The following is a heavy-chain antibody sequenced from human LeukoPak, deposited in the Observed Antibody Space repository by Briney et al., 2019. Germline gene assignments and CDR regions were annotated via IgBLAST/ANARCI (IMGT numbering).Heavy chain of an antibody. CDR3: ARRFNSSYHFDY. Sequence: SETLSLTCTVSGGSIRSYYWSWFRQPPGKGLEWIGYIYYSGSTNYNPSLKSRVTISVDTSKNQFSLKLSSVTAADTAVYYCARRFNSSYHFDYWGQGTLVTVSS. J-gene: IGHJ4*02. D-gene: IGHD2/OR15-2a*01. CDR1: GGSIRSYY. CDR2: IYYSGST. V-gene: IGHV4-59*08.